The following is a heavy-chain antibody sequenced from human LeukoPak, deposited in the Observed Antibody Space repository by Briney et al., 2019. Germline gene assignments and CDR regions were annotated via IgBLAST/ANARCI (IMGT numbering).Heavy chain of an antibody. V-gene: IGHV3-23*01. CDR2: ISGSGGST. Sequence: QPGGSLRLSCAASGFTFSSYAMSWVRQAPGKGLEWVSAISGSGGSTYYADSVKGRFTISRDNSKNTLYLQMNSLRAEDTAVYYCAKGSSSLVGTSYNWFDPWGQGTLVTVSS. J-gene: IGHJ5*02. CDR1: GFTFSSYA. D-gene: IGHD6-13*01. CDR3: AKGSSSLVGTSYNWFDP.